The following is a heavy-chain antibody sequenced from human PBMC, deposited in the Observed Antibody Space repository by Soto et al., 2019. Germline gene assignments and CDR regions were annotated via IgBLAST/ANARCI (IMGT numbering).Heavy chain of an antibody. Sequence: SETLSLTCTVSGGSISSGGYYWSWIRQHPGKGLEWIGYIYYSGSTYYNPSLKSRVTISVDTSKNQFSLKLSSVTAADTAVYYCAREGGYYDSSGYDAFEIWGQGTMVRVSS. V-gene: IGHV4-31*03. D-gene: IGHD3-22*01. CDR1: GGSISSGGYY. CDR3: AREGGYYDSSGYDAFEI. J-gene: IGHJ3*02. CDR2: IYYSGST.